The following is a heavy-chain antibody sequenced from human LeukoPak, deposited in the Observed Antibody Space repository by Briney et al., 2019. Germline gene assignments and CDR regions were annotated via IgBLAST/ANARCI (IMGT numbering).Heavy chain of an antibody. J-gene: IGHJ4*02. CDR2: VYNSGST. V-gene: IGHV4-59*02. CDR1: GGSVSGNF. CDR3: ARAKPDWSPPDY. D-gene: IGHD1-1*01. Sequence: PSETLSLTCSVSGGSVSGNFWSWIRKPPGKGLEWIGYVYNSGSTSYNPSMKSRVTISVDTSKNQFSLKLSSVTAADTAVYYCARAKPDWSPPDYWGQGTLVTVSS.